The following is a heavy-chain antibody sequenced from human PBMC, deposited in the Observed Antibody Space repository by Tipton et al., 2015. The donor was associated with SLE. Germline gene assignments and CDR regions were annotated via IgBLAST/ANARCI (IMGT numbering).Heavy chain of an antibody. J-gene: IGHJ4*02. V-gene: IGHV3-23*01. D-gene: IGHD3-10*01. CDR3: AQARQGWFGELLPVY. Sequence: SLRLSCAASGFTFNNYAMDWVRQAPGKGLEWVSAIGANGIGTYYADSVNGRFTISRDHSTLYLQMNSLRAEDTAVYYCAQARQGWFGELLPVYWGQGTLVSVSS. CDR1: GFTFNNYA. CDR2: IGANGIGT.